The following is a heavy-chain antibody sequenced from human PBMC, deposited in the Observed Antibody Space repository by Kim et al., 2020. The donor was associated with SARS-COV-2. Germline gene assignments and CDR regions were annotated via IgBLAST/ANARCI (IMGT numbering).Heavy chain of an antibody. V-gene: IGHV1-69*13. CDR2: IIPIFGTA. D-gene: IGHD2-15*01. CDR1: GGTFSSYA. Sequence: SVKVSCKASGGTFSSYAISWVRQAPGQGLEWMGGIIPIFGTANYAQKFQGRVTITADESTSTAYMELSSLRSEDTAVYYCARSGYCSGGSCYDYYGMDVWGQGTAVTVSS. J-gene: IGHJ6*02. CDR3: ARSGYCSGGSCYDYYGMDV.